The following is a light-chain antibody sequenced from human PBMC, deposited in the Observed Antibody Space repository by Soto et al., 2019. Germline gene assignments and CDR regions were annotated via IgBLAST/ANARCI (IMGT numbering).Light chain of an antibody. V-gene: IGKV3-20*01. J-gene: IGKJ1*01. CDR3: QQYRRSCTWT. CDR1: QSVGASY. CDR2: GAS. Sequence: EIVLTQSPGTLSLSPGERATLSCRASQSVGASYLAWYQQRPGQAPRLLIFGASSRATGIPDRFSGSGSGTDFTLTISRLEPEDFGVYYCQQYRRSCTWTFGQGTKVEIK.